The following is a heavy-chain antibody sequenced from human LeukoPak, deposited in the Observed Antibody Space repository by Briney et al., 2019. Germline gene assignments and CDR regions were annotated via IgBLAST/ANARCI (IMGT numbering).Heavy chain of an antibody. CDR1: GGTFSSYA. J-gene: IGHJ4*02. CDR2: IIPIFGTA. V-gene: IGHV1-69*05. D-gene: IGHD3-22*01. CDR3: ARCLYYYDSSGYHIPQGGGYYFDY. Sequence: SVKVSCKASGGTFSSYAISWVRQAPGQGLEWMGGIIPIFGTANYAQKFQGRVTITTDESTSTAYMELSSLRSEDTAVYYCARCLYYYDSSGYHIPQGGGYYFDYWGQGTLVTVSS.